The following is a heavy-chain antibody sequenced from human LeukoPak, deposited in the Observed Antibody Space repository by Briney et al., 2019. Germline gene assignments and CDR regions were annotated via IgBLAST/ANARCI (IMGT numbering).Heavy chain of an antibody. Sequence: SGGSLRLSCAASGFTFSSYEMNWVRQAPGKGPEWVSYISSSGSTIYYADSVKGRFTISRDNAKNSLYLQMNSLRAEDTAVYYCARDSYSGSWYWDYWGQGTLVTVSS. CDR3: ARDSYSGSWYWDY. V-gene: IGHV3-48*03. CDR2: ISSSGSTI. CDR1: GFTFSSYE. D-gene: IGHD6-13*01. J-gene: IGHJ4*02.